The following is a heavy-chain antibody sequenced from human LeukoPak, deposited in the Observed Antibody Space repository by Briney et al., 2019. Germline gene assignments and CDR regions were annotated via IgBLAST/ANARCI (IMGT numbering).Heavy chain of an antibody. J-gene: IGHJ4*02. D-gene: IGHD1-26*01. Sequence: SETLSLTCTVSGGSISSGSYYWSWIRQPAGKGLEWIGRIYTSGSTNYSPSLKSRVTISVDTSKNQFSLKLSSVTAADTAVYYCASMRSFSGSYSIDYWGQGTLVTVSS. CDR3: ASMRSFSGSYSIDY. CDR2: IYTSGST. V-gene: IGHV4-61*02. CDR1: GGSISSGSYY.